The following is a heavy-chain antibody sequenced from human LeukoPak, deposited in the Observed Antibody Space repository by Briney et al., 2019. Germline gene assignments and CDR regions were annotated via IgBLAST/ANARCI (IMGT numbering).Heavy chain of an antibody. Sequence: GGSLRLSCAASGFTFDDYAMHWVRQAPGKGLEWVSGISWNSGSIGYADSVKGRFTISRDNAKNSLYLQMNSLRAEDTALYYCAKAASSSWPPNWFDPWGQGTLVTVSS. J-gene: IGHJ5*02. CDR1: GFTFDDYA. D-gene: IGHD6-13*01. CDR3: AKAASSSWPPNWFDP. V-gene: IGHV3-9*01. CDR2: ISWNSGSI.